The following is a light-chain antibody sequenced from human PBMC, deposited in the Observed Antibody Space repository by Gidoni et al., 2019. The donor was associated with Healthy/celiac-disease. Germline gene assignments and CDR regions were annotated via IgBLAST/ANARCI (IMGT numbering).Light chain of an antibody. CDR2: GAS. J-gene: IGKJ1*01. Sequence: EIVLTQSPGILSLSPVERATLYCRASQSVSSSYLAWYQQKPGQTPRLLIYGASSRATGIPDRFSGSGSGTDFTLTISRLEPEDFAVYYCQQYGSSPRTFGQGTKVEIK. V-gene: IGKV3-20*01. CDR3: QQYGSSPRT. CDR1: QSVSSSY.